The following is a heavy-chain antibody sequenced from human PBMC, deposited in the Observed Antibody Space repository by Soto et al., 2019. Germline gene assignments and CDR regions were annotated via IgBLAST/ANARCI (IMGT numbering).Heavy chain of an antibody. V-gene: IGHV4-4*02. Sequence: QVQLQESGPGLVKPSETLSLTCAVFGDSISSDKWWSWVRQPPGKGLEWIGEIHHWKSTNYNPSRKGRVTISVDKSKNQSSVNVNSVTAADKAMYFCTRGGDWAFDDWGQGTLVTVSS. CDR1: GDSISSDKW. J-gene: IGHJ4*02. D-gene: IGHD2-21*02. CDR2: IHHWKST. CDR3: TRGGDWAFDD.